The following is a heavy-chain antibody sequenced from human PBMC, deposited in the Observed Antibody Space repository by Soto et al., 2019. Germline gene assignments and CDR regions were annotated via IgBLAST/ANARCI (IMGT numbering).Heavy chain of an antibody. CDR3: ASSRGSPVPLDY. D-gene: IGHD1-26*01. Sequence: QLQLQESGSGLVKPSQTLSLTCAVSGGYISSGGYSWSWIRQPPGKGLEWIGYIYHSGSTYYNPSLKSRVTISVDRSKNQCSLKLSSVTAADTAVYYWASSRGSPVPLDYWGQGTLVTVSS. J-gene: IGHJ4*02. CDR1: GGYISSGGYS. V-gene: IGHV4-30-2*01. CDR2: IYHSGST.